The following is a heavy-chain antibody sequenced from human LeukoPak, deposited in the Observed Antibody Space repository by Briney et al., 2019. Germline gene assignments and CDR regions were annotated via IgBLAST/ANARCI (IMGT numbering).Heavy chain of an antibody. D-gene: IGHD3-16*02. CDR3: ARVFYDYVWGSYRSDAFDI. CDR1: GYTFTGYY. CDR2: INPNSGGT. V-gene: IGHV1-2*02. J-gene: IGHJ3*02. Sequence: ASVKVSCKASGYTFTGYYMHWVRQAPGQGLEWRGWINPNSGGTNYAQKFQGRVTMTRDTSISTAYMELSRLRSDDTGVYYCARVFYDYVWGSYRSDAFDIWGQGTMVTVSS.